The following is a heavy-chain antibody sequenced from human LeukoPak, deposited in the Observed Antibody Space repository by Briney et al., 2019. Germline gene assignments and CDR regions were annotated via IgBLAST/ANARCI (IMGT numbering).Heavy chain of an antibody. CDR2: IYYSGST. Sequence: SETLSLTCTVSGGSISSYYWSWIRQPPGKGLERIGYIYYSGSTNYNPSLKSRVTISVDTSKNQFSLKLRSVTAADTAVYYCARAGGSGWYLGAFDIWGQGTMVTVSS. CDR1: GGSISSYY. CDR3: ARAGGSGWYLGAFDI. J-gene: IGHJ3*02. D-gene: IGHD6-19*01. V-gene: IGHV4-59*01.